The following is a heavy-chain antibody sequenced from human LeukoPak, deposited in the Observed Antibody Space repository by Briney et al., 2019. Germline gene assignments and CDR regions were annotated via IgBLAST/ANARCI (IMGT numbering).Heavy chain of an antibody. CDR1: GYTLTELS. Sequence: ASVKVSCKVSGYTLTELSMHWVRQAPGKGLEWMGGFDPEDGETIYAQKFQGRVTMTEDTSTDTAYMELSSLRSEDTAVYYCARDKRPRAYYDFWSGYWHDAFDIWGQGTMVTVSS. CDR3: ARDKRPRAYYDFWSGYWHDAFDI. J-gene: IGHJ3*02. CDR2: FDPEDGET. V-gene: IGHV1-24*01. D-gene: IGHD3-3*01.